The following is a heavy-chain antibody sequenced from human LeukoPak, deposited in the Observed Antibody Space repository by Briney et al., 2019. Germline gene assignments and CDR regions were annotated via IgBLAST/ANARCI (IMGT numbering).Heavy chain of an antibody. J-gene: IGHJ6*03. V-gene: IGHV1-8*01. Sequence: ASVKVSCKASGYTFTSYDINWVRQATGQGLEWMGWMNPNSGNTGYAQKFQGRVTMTRNTSISTAYMELSSLRSEDTAVYYCARGLSSSWLYYYYYYYMDVWGKGTTVTISS. CDR3: ARGLSSSWLYYYYYYYMDV. D-gene: IGHD6-13*01. CDR2: MNPNSGNT. CDR1: GYTFTSYD.